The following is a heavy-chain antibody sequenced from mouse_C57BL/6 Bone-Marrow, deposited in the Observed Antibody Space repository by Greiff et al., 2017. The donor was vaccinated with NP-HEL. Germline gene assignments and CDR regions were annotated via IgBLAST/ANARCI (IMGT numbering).Heavy chain of an antibody. CDR3: TTFGYYGSGY. J-gene: IGHJ2*01. Sequence: EVQLQQSGAELARPGASVKLSCTASGFNIKDDYMHWVKQRPEQGLEWIGWIDPENGDTEYASKFQGKATITADTSSNTAYLQLSSLTSEDTAVYYCTTFGYYGSGYWGQGTTLTVSS. D-gene: IGHD1-1*01. CDR1: GFNIKDDY. CDR2: IDPENGDT. V-gene: IGHV14-4*01.